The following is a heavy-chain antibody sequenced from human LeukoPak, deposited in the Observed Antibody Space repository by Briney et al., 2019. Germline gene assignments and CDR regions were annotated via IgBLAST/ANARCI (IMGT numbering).Heavy chain of an antibody. CDR2: IKQDGSEK. CDR3: AKGGRGNGEVY. Sequence: GGSLRLSCAASGFTFSSYWMNWVRQAPGKGLEWVANIKQDGSEKNYVDSVKGRFTISRDNAKSSLFLQMNDLRAEDTAVYYCAKGGRGNGEVYWGQGTLVTVSS. D-gene: IGHD2-8*01. V-gene: IGHV3-7*01. J-gene: IGHJ4*02. CDR1: GFTFSSYW.